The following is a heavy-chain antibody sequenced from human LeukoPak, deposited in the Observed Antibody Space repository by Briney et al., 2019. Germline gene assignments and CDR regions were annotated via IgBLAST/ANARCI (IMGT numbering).Heavy chain of an antibody. D-gene: IGHD2-15*01. J-gene: IGHJ6*03. Sequence: PGGSLRLSCAASGFTFSSYWMSWVRQAPGEGLEWVANIKQDGSEKYYVDSVKGRFTISRDNAKNSLYLQMNSLRAEDTAVYYCARAPPPCSGGSCYSGRYYYYYYCMDVWGKGTTVTVSS. CDR2: IKQDGSEK. CDR1: GFTFSSYW. V-gene: IGHV3-7*01. CDR3: ARAPPPCSGGSCYSGRYYYYYYCMDV.